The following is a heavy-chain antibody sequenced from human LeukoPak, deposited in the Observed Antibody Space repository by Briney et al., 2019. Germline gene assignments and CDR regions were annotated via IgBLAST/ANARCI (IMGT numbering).Heavy chain of an antibody. CDR1: GFTFSIYG. CDR3: AGGNYGSGTSFDN. V-gene: IGHV3-30*03. Sequence: PGGSLRLSCAASGFTFSIYGMHWVRQAPGKGLEWVAVISDDGRNKYYAESVKGRITISRDNSKNTLYLQMNSLRAEDTAVYHCAGGNYGSGTSFDNWGQGTLVTVSS. D-gene: IGHD3-10*01. J-gene: IGHJ4*02. CDR2: ISDDGRNK.